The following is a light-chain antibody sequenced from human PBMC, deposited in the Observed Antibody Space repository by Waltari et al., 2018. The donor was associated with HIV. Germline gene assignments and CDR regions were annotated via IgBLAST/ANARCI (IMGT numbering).Light chain of an antibody. CDR1: SSDVGRYDY. V-gene: IGLV2-8*01. J-gene: IGLJ2*01. CDR3: TSYAGINPVA. Sequence: QSALTQPPSASGSPGQSVTISCTGTSSDVGRYDYVPWYQQHPGKAPNLLTYEVNKRPSGVPGRFSGSKSGNTASLTVSGLQAEDEAEYSCTSYAGINPVAFGGGTKLTVL. CDR2: EVN.